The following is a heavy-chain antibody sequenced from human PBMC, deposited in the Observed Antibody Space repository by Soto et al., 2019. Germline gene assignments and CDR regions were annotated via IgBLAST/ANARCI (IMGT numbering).Heavy chain of an antibody. CDR2: TSGYSGNS. CDR1: GYIFSSFY. CDR3: ARDIFGHVDAFGL. Sequence: ASVKVSCKASGYIFSSFYINWVRQAPGQGLEWMGWTSGYSGNSKYAQKFQGRVTMTTDTSTNTGYMEMRSLTSDDTAVYYCARDIFGHVDAFGLWGQGTMVTVSS. J-gene: IGHJ3*01. D-gene: IGHD3-3*02. V-gene: IGHV1-18*01.